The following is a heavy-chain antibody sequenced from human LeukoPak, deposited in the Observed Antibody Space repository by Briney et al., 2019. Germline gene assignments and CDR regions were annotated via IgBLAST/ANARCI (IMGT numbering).Heavy chain of an antibody. Sequence: SETLSLTCTVSGGSISSYYWSWIRQPPGQGLEWIAYIHSSGYTNSNPSLKSRVTISVATSPNQFSLKVTSVPAADTAVYYCAKRQGPNSGSYDYFDPWGQGTLVTVSS. CDR2: IHSSGYT. D-gene: IGHD1-26*01. CDR1: GGSISSYY. V-gene: IGHV4-4*09. J-gene: IGHJ5*02. CDR3: AKRQGPNSGSYDYFDP.